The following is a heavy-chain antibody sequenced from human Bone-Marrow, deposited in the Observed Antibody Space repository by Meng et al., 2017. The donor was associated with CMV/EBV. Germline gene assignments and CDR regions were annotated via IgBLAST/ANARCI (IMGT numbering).Heavy chain of an antibody. J-gene: IGHJ4*02. D-gene: IGHD3-22*01. V-gene: IGHV3-48*04. CDR1: GFTFSSYG. CDR2: ISSSGSTI. CDR3: AREYYDSSGYHPLDY. Sequence: GESLKISCAASGFTFSSYGMHWVRQAPGKGLEWVSYISSSGSTIYYADSVKGRFTISRDNAKNSLYLQMNSLRAEDTAVYYCAREYYDSSGYHPLDYWGQGTLVTVSS.